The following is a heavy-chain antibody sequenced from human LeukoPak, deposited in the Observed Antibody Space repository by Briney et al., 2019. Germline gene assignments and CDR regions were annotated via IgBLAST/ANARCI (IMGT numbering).Heavy chain of an antibody. V-gene: IGHV3-23*01. Sequence: GGSLRLSCAASGFTFSSYAMSWVRQAPGKGLEWVSAISGSGGSTYYADSVKGRFTISRDNSKNTLYLQMNSLRAEDTAVYYCAKGTTPSGSYPLLPFDYWGQGTLVTVSS. CDR3: AKGTTPSGSYPLLPFDY. J-gene: IGHJ4*02. CDR2: ISGSGGST. D-gene: IGHD1-26*01. CDR1: GFTFSSYA.